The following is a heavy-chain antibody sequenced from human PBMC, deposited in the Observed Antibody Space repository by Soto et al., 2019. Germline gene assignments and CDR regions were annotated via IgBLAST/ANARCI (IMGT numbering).Heavy chain of an antibody. V-gene: IGHV1-18*01. CDR3: ARRVSITGRTNYYYYYYMDV. D-gene: IGHD1-20*01. CDR2: ISAYNGNT. CDR1: GYTFTSYG. Sequence: ASVKVSCKASGYTFTSYGISWVRQAPGQGLEWMGWISAYNGNTNYAQKLQGRVTMTTDTSTSTAYMELRSLRSDDTAVYYCARRVSITGRTNYYYYYYMDVWGKGTTVTVSS. J-gene: IGHJ6*03.